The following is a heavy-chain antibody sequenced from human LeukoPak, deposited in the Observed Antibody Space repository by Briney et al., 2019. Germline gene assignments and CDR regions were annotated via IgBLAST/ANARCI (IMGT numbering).Heavy chain of an antibody. CDR2: ISSSGSTI. Sequence: GGSMRLSCAASGFTFSSYEMNWVRQAPGKGLEWVSYISSSGSTIYYADSVKGRFTISRDNAKNSLYLQMNSLRAEDTAVYYCARGQRGAAYLDYWGEKSLLTVSS. CDR1: GFTFSSYE. J-gene: IGHJ4*02. CDR3: ARGQRGAAYLDY. D-gene: IGHD2-15*01. V-gene: IGHV3-48*03.